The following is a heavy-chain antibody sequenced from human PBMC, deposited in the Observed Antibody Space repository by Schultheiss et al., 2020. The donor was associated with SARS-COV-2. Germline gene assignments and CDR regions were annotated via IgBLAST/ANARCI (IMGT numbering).Heavy chain of an antibody. J-gene: IGHJ6*02. D-gene: IGHD3-16*01. CDR1: GFTFSNYG. CDR3: ARDRMITFGGVYGMDV. V-gene: IGHV3-33*01. Sequence: GGSLRLSCAASGFTFSNYGMHWVRQAPGKGLEWVAIIWYDGSNKYYADSVKGRFTISRDNSKNTLYLQMNSLRAEDTAVYYCARDRMITFGGVYGMDVWGQGTTVTVSS. CDR2: IWYDGSNK.